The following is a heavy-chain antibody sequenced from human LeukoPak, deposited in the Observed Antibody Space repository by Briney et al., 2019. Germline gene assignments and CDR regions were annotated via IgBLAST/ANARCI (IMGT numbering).Heavy chain of an antibody. CDR2: IYYSGST. CDR3: AREGSYYRFDY. J-gene: IGHJ4*02. Sequence: SETLSLTCTVSGGSISSYYWSWIRQPPGKGLEWIEYIYYSGSTNYNPSLKSRVTISVDTSKNQFSLKLSSVTAADTAVYYCAREGSYYRFDYWGQGTLVTVSS. CDR1: GGSISSYY. V-gene: IGHV4-59*01. D-gene: IGHD1-26*01.